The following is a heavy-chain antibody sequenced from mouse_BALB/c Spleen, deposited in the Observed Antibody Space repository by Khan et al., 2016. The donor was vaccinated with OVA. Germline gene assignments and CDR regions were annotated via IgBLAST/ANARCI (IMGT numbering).Heavy chain of an antibody. Sequence: QVQLQQSAAELARPGASVKMSCKASGYTFISNTMHWVKQRPGQGLEWIGYINPRSGYTDYNQKFKDKTTLSADKSSSTAYIQLSSLTSEDSAVYYGARRRSYYFFDYWGQGTTLTVSS. CDR2: INPRSGYT. V-gene: IGHV1-4*02. CDR3: ARRRSYYFFDY. D-gene: IGHD1-1*01. J-gene: IGHJ2*01. CDR1: GYTFISNT.